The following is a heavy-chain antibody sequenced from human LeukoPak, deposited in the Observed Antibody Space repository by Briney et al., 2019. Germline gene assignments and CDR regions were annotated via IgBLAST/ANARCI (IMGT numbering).Heavy chain of an antibody. CDR1: GYSISSGYY. J-gene: IGHJ4*02. V-gene: IGHV4-38-2*01. Sequence: PSETLSLTCAVSGYSISSGYYWGWIRQPPGKGLEWIGSIYHSGSTYYNPSLKSRVTISVDTSENQFSLKLSSVTAADTAVYYCARLRMGMGSVDYWGQGTLVTVSS. CDR2: IYHSGST. CDR3: ARLRMGMGSVDY. D-gene: IGHD7-27*01.